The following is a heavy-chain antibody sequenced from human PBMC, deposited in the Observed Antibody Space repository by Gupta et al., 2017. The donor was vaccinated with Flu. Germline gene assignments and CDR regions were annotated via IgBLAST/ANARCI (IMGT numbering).Heavy chain of an antibody. CDR3: AKAPQQQRVLSAFDY. V-gene: IGHV3-9*01. CDR1: GFTFADYA. D-gene: IGHD6-13*01. CDR2: ISGNSGSI. Sequence: EVQLVESGGGFVQPGRCLRLFCAASGFTFADYAMHWVRQAPGKGLEWVSGISGNSGSIGDADSVKGRFTITRDNAKNSLYLQMNSLRAEDTALYYCAKAPQQQRVLSAFDYWGQGTLVTVSS. J-gene: IGHJ4*02.